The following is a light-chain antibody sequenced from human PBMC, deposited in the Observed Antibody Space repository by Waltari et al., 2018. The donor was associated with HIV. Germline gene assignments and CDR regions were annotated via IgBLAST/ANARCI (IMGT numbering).Light chain of an antibody. CDR1: SSDVGGYNH. CDR3: SSYTSSSTRV. V-gene: IGLV2-14*01. Sequence: QSALTQPASVSGSPGQSITISCTATSSDVGGYNHVSWYQQHPDKAPKLMIYDVSNRPSGVSNRFSGSKSGNTASLTISGLQAEDETDYYCSSYTSSSTRVFGTGTKVTVL. J-gene: IGLJ1*01. CDR2: DVS.